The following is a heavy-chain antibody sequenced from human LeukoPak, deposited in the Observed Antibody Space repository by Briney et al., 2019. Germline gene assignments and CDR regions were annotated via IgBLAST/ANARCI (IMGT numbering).Heavy chain of an antibody. D-gene: IGHD6-19*01. Sequence: GGSLRLSCAASGFTFSSYAMSWVRQAPGKGLEWVSAISGSGGSTYYADSVKGRFTISRDNSKNTLYLQMNGLRAEDTAVYYCAKQVAGTSLFDYWGQGTLVTVSS. V-gene: IGHV3-23*01. J-gene: IGHJ4*02. CDR1: GFTFSSYA. CDR2: ISGSGGST. CDR3: AKQVAGTSLFDY.